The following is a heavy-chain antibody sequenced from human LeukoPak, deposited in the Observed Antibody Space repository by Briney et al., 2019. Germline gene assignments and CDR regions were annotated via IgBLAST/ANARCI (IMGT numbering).Heavy chain of an antibody. CDR2: INHSGST. CDR1: GGSFSGYY. D-gene: IGHD2-15*01. CDR3: ARARYCSGGSCYRYYGMDV. J-gene: IGHJ6*02. V-gene: IGHV4-34*01. Sequence: PSETLSLTCAVYGGSFSGYYWSWIRQPPGKGLEWIGEINHSGSTNYNPSLKSRVTISVDTSKNQFSLKLSSVTAADTAVYYCARARYCSGGSCYRYYGMDVWGQGTTVTVSS.